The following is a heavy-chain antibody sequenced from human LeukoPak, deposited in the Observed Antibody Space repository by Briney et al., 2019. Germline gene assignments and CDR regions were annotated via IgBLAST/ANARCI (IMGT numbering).Heavy chain of an antibody. CDR2: INHSGST. CDR1: GGSFSGHY. V-gene: IGHV4-34*01. J-gene: IGHJ6*02. Sequence: SETLSLTCAVYGGSFSGHYWSWIRQPPGKGLEWIGEINHSGSTNYNPSLKSRVTISVDTSKNQFSLKLSSVTAADTAVYYCARLPTGYYGSGTHYYYYGMDVWGQGTTVTVSS. D-gene: IGHD3-10*01. CDR3: ARLPTGYYGSGTHYYYYGMDV.